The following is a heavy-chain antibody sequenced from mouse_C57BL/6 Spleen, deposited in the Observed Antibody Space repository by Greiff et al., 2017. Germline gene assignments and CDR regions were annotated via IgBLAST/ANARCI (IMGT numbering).Heavy chain of an antibody. CDR3: ARVGAQADWYFDV. Sequence: QVQLKESGPELVKPGASVKISCKASGYTFTDYYINWVKQRPGQGLEWIGWIFPGSGSTYYNEKFKGKATLTVDKSSSTAYMLLSSLTSEDSAVYFCARVGAQADWYFDVWGTGTTVTVSS. CDR2: IFPGSGST. D-gene: IGHD3-2*02. CDR1: GYTFTDYY. J-gene: IGHJ1*03. V-gene: IGHV1-75*01.